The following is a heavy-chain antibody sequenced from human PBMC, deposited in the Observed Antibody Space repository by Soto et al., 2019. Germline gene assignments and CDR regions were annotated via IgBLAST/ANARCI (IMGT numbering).Heavy chain of an antibody. J-gene: IGHJ4*02. Sequence: PSETLSLTCTVSGDSISSANHFWSWIRQPPGKGLEWIGYIFYSGSTYYNPSLKSRVTILVDTSKNQFSLKLSSVTAADRAVYYCARGYSYDSSGYHPFDYWGQGTLVTVSS. D-gene: IGHD3-22*01. CDR3: ARGYSYDSSGYHPFDY. CDR1: GDSISSANHF. V-gene: IGHV4-30-4*01. CDR2: IFYSGST.